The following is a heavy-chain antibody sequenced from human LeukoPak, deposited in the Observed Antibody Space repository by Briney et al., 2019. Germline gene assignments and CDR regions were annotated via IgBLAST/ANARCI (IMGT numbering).Heavy chain of an antibody. D-gene: IGHD6-25*01. CDR3: ARDTARLYDH. CDR2: IYTRGST. V-gene: IGHV4-61*02. J-gene: IGHJ5*02. Sequence: SETLSLTCTVSGDSISSGSHFWTWIRQPAGKGLEWVGRIYTRGSTNYNSSLKSRVTISLDTSKNQFSLKLSSVTAADTAVYYCARDTARLYDHWGQGTLVTVSS. CDR1: GDSISSGSHF.